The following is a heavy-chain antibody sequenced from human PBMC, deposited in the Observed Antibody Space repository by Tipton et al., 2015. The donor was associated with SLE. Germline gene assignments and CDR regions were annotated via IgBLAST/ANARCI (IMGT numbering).Heavy chain of an antibody. Sequence: TLSLTCTVSGDSISSYYWSWIRQPPGKGLEWIGYIYYSGSTNYNPSLKSRVTISVDTSKNQFSLKLSSVTAADTAVYYCAREEYSSGWTEVHWFDPWGQGTLVTISS. CDR1: GDSISSYY. V-gene: IGHV4-59*01. D-gene: IGHD6-19*01. CDR2: IYYSGST. J-gene: IGHJ5*02. CDR3: AREEYSSGWTEVHWFDP.